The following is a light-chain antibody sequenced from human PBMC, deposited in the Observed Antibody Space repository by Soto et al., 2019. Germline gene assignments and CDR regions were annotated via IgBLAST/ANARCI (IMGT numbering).Light chain of an antibody. Sequence: EAVLTQSPGTLSLSPGERATLSCRASQSVGRNFLAWYQQRPGQAPRLLIYEITKRVPSIPGRCSGTGSATDFPLTIARLEPEDFAVYYCQQYDNSPFTFGPGTKVDI. V-gene: IGKV3-20*01. J-gene: IGKJ3*01. CDR2: EIT. CDR3: QQYDNSPFT. CDR1: QSVGRNF.